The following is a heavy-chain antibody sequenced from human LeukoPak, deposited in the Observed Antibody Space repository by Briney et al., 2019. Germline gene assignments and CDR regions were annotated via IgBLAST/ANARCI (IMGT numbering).Heavy chain of an antibody. CDR2: MNPNSGNT. Sequence: ASVKVSCKASVYTFTSYDINWVRQATGQGLEWMGWMNPNSGNTGYAQKFQGRVTMTRNTSISTAYMELSSLRSEDTAVYYCARGPSIKYYYGSETDVWGKGTTVTVSS. V-gene: IGHV1-8*01. CDR1: VYTFTSYD. D-gene: IGHD3-10*01. CDR3: ARGPSIKYYYGSETDV. J-gene: IGHJ6*04.